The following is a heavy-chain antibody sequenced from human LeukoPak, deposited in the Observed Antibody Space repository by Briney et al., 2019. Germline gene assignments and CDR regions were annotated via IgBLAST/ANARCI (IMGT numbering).Heavy chain of an antibody. D-gene: IGHD7-27*01. J-gene: IGHJ3*02. CDR3: ARRPNWESRRAFDI. V-gene: IGHV4-34*01. CDR2: ISHYGSN. CDR1: GGSISSYY. Sequence: SETLSLTCTVSGGSISSYYWSWIRQPPGKGLKWFGEISHYGSNNYKPSLKSRVTISLDMSKTQFSLNLTSVTAADTGVYYCARRPNWESRRAFDIWGQGTMVTVSS.